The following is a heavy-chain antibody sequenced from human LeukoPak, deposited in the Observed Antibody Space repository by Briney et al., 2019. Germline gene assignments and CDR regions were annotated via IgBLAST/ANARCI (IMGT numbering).Heavy chain of an antibody. CDR2: IRSKAYGGTT. D-gene: IGHD6-19*01. CDR1: GFTFGDYA. CDR3: TTCGIAVAGLNDY. J-gene: IGHJ4*02. V-gene: IGHV3-49*04. Sequence: GGSLRLSCTASGFTFGDYAMSWVRQAPGKGLEGVGFIRSKAYGGTTEYAASVKGRFTISRDDSKSIAYLQMISLKTEDTAVYYCTTCGIAVAGLNDYWGEGTLVTVFS.